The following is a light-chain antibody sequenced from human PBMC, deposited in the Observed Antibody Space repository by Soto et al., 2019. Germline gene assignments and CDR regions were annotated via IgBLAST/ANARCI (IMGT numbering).Light chain of an antibody. Sequence: QSALTQPASVSGSPGQSITISCTRTNSDVGLYNYVSWYQQYPGKAPKLMISEVSNRPSGVSNRFSGSKAGNTASLTISGLQPEDEADYYCSSFTTSSTLVFGTGTKLTVL. CDR1: NSDVGLYNY. CDR2: EVS. CDR3: SSFTTSSTLV. J-gene: IGLJ1*01. V-gene: IGLV2-14*01.